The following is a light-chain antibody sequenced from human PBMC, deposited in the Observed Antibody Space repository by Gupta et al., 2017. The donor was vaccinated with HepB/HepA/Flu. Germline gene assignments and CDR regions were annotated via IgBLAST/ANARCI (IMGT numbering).Light chain of an antibody. Sequence: EIVMTQSPATLSVSPGERATLSCRASQSVGSKLAWYQQKPGQAPRLLIYHTSSRATGIPARFSGSGCGTEFTLTISSLQSEDFAVYYCQQYDDWPPLTFGGGTKVEIK. V-gene: IGKV3-15*01. J-gene: IGKJ4*01. CDR3: QQYDDWPPLT. CDR2: HTS. CDR1: QSVGSK.